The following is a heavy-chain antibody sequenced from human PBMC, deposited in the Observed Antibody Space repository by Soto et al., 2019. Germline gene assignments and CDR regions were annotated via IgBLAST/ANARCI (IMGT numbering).Heavy chain of an antibody. CDR1: GYTFTSYD. CDR3: ARWPDGYYYYGMDV. CDR2: MNPNSGNT. J-gene: IGHJ6*02. V-gene: IGHV1-8*01. Sequence: QVQLVQSGAEVKKPGASVKVSCKASGYTFTSYDINWVRQATGQGLEWMGWMNPNSGNTGYAQKFQGRVTMTRYTSIRTAYMELSSLRSEDTAVYYCARWPDGYYYYGMDVWGQGTTVTVSS.